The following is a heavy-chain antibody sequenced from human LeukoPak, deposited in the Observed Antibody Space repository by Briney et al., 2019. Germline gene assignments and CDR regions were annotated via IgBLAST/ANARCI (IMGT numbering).Heavy chain of an antibody. CDR3: AKARDSNIWYPFDY. D-gene: IGHD6-13*01. CDR2: IYYTGST. CDR1: GGSISNNY. J-gene: IGHJ4*02. Sequence: KSLETLSLTCTVSGGSISNNYWNWIRLPPGKGLEWIGYIYYTGSTHYNPSLKSRVTISLDTSKSQFSLKLTSVTAADTAVYYCAKARDSNIWYPFDYWGQGTLVTVSS. V-gene: IGHV4-59*01.